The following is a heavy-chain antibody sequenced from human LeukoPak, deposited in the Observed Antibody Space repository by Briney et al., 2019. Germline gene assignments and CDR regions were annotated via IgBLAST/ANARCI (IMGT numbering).Heavy chain of an antibody. D-gene: IGHD2-2*01. Sequence: GGSLRLSCAASGLTFDDYGMSWVRQAPGKGREWASGINWNGGSTGYADSVKGRFTISRDNAKNSLYLQMNSLRAEDTALYYCARGSCSSTSCYPVYWGQGTLVTVSS. V-gene: IGHV3-20*04. CDR2: INWNGGST. CDR3: ARGSCSSTSCYPVY. CDR1: GLTFDDYG. J-gene: IGHJ4*02.